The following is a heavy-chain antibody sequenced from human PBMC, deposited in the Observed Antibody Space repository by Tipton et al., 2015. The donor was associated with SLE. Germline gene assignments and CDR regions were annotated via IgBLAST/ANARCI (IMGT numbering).Heavy chain of an antibody. V-gene: IGHV4-34*01. Sequence: TLSLTCAVYGGSFSGFYWGWIRQPPGKGLEWIGSIYYSGSTYYNPSLKSRVTISVDTSKNQFSLKLSSVTAADTAVYYCARDGKGAARPFDYWGQGTLVTVSS. J-gene: IGHJ4*02. CDR1: GGSFSGFY. D-gene: IGHD6-6*01. CDR2: IYYSGST. CDR3: ARDGKGAARPFDY.